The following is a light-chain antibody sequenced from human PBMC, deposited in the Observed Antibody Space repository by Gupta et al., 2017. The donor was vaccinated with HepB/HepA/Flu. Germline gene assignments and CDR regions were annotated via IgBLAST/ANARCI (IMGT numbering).Light chain of an antibody. CDR3: EYYDSSMIRPEAYV. V-gene: IGLV1-40*01. J-gene: IGLJ1*01. CDR1: SSNIGAGSA. Sequence: QSVLKQPPSVSRDPGSKVTISCTWSSSNIGAGSAVHWYSQLPGTAPKLLIYCNSNRYAWGPDRVSGSKSVTSASRAITELQAEEEEDEDCEYYDSSMIRPEAYVFGTGTKITVL. CDR2: CNS.